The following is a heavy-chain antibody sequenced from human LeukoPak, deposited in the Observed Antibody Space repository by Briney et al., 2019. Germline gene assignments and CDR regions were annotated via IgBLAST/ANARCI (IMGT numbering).Heavy chain of an antibody. CDR1: GFTFSSYA. J-gene: IGHJ6*03. CDR2: ISYDGSNK. Sequence: GGSLRLSCAASGFTFSSYAMHWVRQAPGKGLEWVAVISYDGSNKYYADSVKGRFTISRDNSKNTLYLQMNTLRPDDTAVYYCARAAGRPSGSYPYYYYYMDVWGKGTTVTVSS. V-gene: IGHV3-30-3*01. D-gene: IGHD1-26*01. CDR3: ARAAGRPSGSYPYYYYYMDV.